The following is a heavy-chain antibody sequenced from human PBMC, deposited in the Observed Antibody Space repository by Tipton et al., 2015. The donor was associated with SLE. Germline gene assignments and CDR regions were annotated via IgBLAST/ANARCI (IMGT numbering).Heavy chain of an antibody. CDR3: ARHKDLWSGYYSDF. J-gene: IGHJ4*02. V-gene: IGHV4-39*01. CDR2: IYYSGST. D-gene: IGHD3-3*01. Sequence: LRLSCTVSGGSISSSSYYWGWIRQPPGKGLEWIGSIYYSGSTYYNPSLKSRVTISVDTSKNQFSLKLSSVTAADTAVYYCARHKDLWSGYYSDFWGQGTLVTVSS. CDR1: GGSISSSSYY.